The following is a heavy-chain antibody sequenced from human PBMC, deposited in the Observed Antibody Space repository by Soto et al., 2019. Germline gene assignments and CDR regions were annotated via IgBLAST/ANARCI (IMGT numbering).Heavy chain of an antibody. D-gene: IGHD6-25*01. CDR1: GGSFSGYY. Sequence: KPSETLSLTCAVYGGSFSGYYWSWVRQPPGKGLEWIGEINHSGSTNYNPSLKSRVTISVDTSKNQFSLKLSSVTAADTAVYYCARGGGRSVYSSDHWFDPWGQGTLVTVSS. V-gene: IGHV4-34*01. CDR3: ARGGGRSVYSSDHWFDP. J-gene: IGHJ5*02. CDR2: INHSGST.